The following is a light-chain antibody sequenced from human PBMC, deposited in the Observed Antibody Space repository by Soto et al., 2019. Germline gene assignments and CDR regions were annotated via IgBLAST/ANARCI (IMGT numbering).Light chain of an antibody. V-gene: IGKV3-15*01. CDR2: GAS. Sequence: EIVMTQSPATLSVSPGESATLSCRASQSVSSNLAWYQQKPGQAPRLLIYGASTRATGIPARFSGSGSGTDVTLTIISLQSEDWAVYYCQQYNKWPPWTFGQGNKVEIK. J-gene: IGKJ1*01. CDR3: QQYNKWPPWT. CDR1: QSVSSN.